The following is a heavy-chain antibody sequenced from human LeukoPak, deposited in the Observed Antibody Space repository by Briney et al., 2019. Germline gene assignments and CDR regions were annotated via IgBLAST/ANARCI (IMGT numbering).Heavy chain of an antibody. CDR2: IYYSGST. Sequence: SETLSLTCTVSGGSISSSSYYWGWIRQPPGKGLEWIGSIYYSGSTYYNPSLKSRVTISVDRSKNQFSLKLSSVTAADTAVYYCARDLRTMGSGAWFDPWGQGTLVTVSS. CDR3: ARDLRTMGSGAWFDP. D-gene: IGHD2-15*01. J-gene: IGHJ5*02. CDR1: GGSISSSSYY. V-gene: IGHV4-39*07.